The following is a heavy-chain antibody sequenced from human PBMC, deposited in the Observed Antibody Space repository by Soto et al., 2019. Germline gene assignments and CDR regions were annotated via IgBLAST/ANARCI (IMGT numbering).Heavy chain of an antibody. CDR1: GFSLSNARMG. CDR3: ALTLSDYGDYVDY. Sequence: QVTLKESGPVLVKPTETLTLTCTVSGFSLSNARMGVSWIRQPPGKALEWLAHIFLNDEKSSSTSLKSRLTISKDTSKSQVVLTMTNMDPVDTATYYCALTLSDYGDYVDYWGQGTLVTVSS. J-gene: IGHJ4*02. D-gene: IGHD4-17*01. CDR2: IFLNDEK. V-gene: IGHV2-26*01.